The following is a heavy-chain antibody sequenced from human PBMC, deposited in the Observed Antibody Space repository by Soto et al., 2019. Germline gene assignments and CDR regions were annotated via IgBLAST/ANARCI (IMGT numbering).Heavy chain of an antibody. V-gene: IGHV3-30*18. CDR1: GFSFSSYG. CDR3: AKDIGTIGPSLLNDAFDI. CDR2: ISYDGSSK. Sequence: GGSLRLSCAASGFSFSSYGMYWVRQAPGKGLEWVAVISYDGSSKYYADSVKGRFTISRDNSKNTLYLQMNSLRAEDTAVYYCAKDIGTIGPSLLNDAFDIWGQGTMVTVSS. J-gene: IGHJ3*02. D-gene: IGHD1-1*01.